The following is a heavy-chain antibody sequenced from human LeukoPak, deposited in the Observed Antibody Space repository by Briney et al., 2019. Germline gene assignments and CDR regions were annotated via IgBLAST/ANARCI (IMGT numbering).Heavy chain of an antibody. Sequence: GGSLRLSCVASGFIFTDHWMSWVRQAPGKGLDWVAKIKEDERAKFCADSVRGRFTISRDNAKNSVYLEMNNLRVEDTAVYYCARAVDVADYWGRGTLVTVSS. D-gene: IGHD3-16*01. CDR2: IKEDERAK. J-gene: IGHJ4*02. CDR1: GFIFTDHW. V-gene: IGHV3-7*01. CDR3: ARAVDVADY.